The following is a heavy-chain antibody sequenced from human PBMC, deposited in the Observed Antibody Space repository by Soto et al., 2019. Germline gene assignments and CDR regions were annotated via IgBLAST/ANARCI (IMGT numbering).Heavy chain of an antibody. CDR3: AHWYTYYDILNGYYDN. CDR2: IYWDDVK. J-gene: IGHJ4*02. Sequence: QITLKESGPTLVKPTQTLTLTCTFSGFSLSTSGVGVGWIRQPPGKALEWLALIYWDDVKRYSPSLKSRLTITKDTSKHQVVLTMTNMDPVDTATYYCAHWYTYYDILNGYYDNWGQGTLVTVSS. D-gene: IGHD3-9*01. V-gene: IGHV2-5*02. CDR1: GFSLSTSGVG.